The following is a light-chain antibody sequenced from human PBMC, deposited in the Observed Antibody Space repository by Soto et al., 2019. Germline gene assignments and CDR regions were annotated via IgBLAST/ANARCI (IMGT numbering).Light chain of an antibody. V-gene: IGKV3-15*01. CDR3: HQYNHWLTWT. Sequence: EIVMTQSPATLSLSPVQRATLSCRASQSVSSKLAWYQQRPGQAPRLLIYSASTRATGIPARFSGSGSGTEFTLTISSLQSEDFAVYYCHQYNHWLTWTFGQGTKGDIK. CDR1: QSVSSK. CDR2: SAS. J-gene: IGKJ1*01.